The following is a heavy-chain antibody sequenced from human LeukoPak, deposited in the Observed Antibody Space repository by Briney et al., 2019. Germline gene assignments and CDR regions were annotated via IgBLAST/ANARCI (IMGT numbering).Heavy chain of an antibody. CDR3: AVESSLGLRYSYGSFDY. J-gene: IGHJ4*02. CDR1: GYTFTSYG. CDR2: ISAYHGNT. V-gene: IGHV1-18*01. D-gene: IGHD5-18*01. Sequence: VSVKVSCKASGYTFTSYGISWVRQAPGQGLEWMGWISAYHGNTNYAQKLQGRVTMTTDTSTSTAYMELRSLRSDDTAVYYCAVESSLGLRYSYGSFDYWGQGTLVTVSS.